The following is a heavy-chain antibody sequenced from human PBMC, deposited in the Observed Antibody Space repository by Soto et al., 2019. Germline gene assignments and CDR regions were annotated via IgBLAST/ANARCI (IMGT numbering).Heavy chain of an antibody. CDR3: ARDRDDYGSGNYYNRIDF. CDR2: IIPLFGTP. V-gene: IGHV1-69*01. D-gene: IGHD3-10*01. Sequence: QVQLVQSGAEVKKPGSSVKVSCKASGGIFSTYAISCVRQAPGHGLEWMGGIIPLFGTPNYAQRFQGRVTITADESTSTAYMELSRLRSEDTAVYYCARDRDDYGSGNYYNRIDFWGQGTLVTVSS. CDR1: GGIFSTYA. J-gene: IGHJ4*02.